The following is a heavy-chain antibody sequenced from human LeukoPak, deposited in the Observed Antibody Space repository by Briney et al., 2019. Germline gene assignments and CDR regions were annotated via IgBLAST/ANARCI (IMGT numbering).Heavy chain of an antibody. D-gene: IGHD3-3*01. CDR1: GGSISSSSYY. CDR2: IYYSGST. CDR3: ATGVLGAFDI. V-gene: IGHV4-39*01. Sequence: PSETLSLTCTVSGGSISSSSYYWGWIRQPPGKGLEWIGSIYYSGSTYYNPSLKSRVTISVDTSKNQFSLKPSSVTAADTAVYYCATGVLGAFDIWGQGTMVTVSS. J-gene: IGHJ3*02.